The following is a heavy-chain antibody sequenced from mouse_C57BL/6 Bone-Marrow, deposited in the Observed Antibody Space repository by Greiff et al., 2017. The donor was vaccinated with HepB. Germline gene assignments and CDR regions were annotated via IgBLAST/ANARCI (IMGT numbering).Heavy chain of an antibody. CDR2: ISYDGSN. Sequence: DVQLVESGPGLVKPSQSLSLTCSVTGYSITSGYYWNWIRQFPGNKLEWMGYISYDGSNNYNPSLKNRISITRDTSKNQFFLKLNSVTTEDTATYYCATYDYDVGFAYWGQGTLVTVSA. J-gene: IGHJ3*01. CDR3: ATYDYDVGFAY. CDR1: GYSITSGYY. D-gene: IGHD2-4*01. V-gene: IGHV3-6*01.